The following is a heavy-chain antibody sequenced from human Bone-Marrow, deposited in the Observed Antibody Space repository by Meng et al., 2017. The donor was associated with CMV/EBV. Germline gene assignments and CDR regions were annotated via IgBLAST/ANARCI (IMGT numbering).Heavy chain of an antibody. CDR2: IYPGDSDT. CDR1: GYSFTTYW. CDR3: ARRATSDRYWGVGGYPFDV. J-gene: IGHJ3*01. Sequence: GESLKISCKGSGYSFTTYWIGWVRQMPGKGLEWMGIIYPGDSDTRYSPTFQGQVTISADTSINTAYLQWSSLKASDTAIYYCARRATSDRYWGVGGYPFDVWGQGTMVTVSS. V-gene: IGHV5-51*01. D-gene: IGHD7-27*01.